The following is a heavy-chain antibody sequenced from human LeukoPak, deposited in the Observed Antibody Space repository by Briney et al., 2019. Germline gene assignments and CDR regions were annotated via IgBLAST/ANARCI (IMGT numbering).Heavy chain of an antibody. CDR1: GYSISSGYY. D-gene: IGHD6-19*01. CDR3: ARRYTSGWFFDY. J-gene: IGHJ4*02. V-gene: IGHV4-38-2*01. Sequence: SETLSLTCAVSGYSISSGYYWGWIRQTPGKGLEWIGSIYQSGSAYYNPSLKSRVTISLDMSKNHFSLKLSSVTAADTAVYFCARRYTSGWFFDYWGQGTLVTVSS. CDR2: IYQSGSA.